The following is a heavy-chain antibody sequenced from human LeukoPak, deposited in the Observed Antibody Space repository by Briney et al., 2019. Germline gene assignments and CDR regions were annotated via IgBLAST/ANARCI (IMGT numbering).Heavy chain of an antibody. CDR3: ARGGVVIFDYFDY. Sequence: GGSLRLSCAASGSTFSSYAMHWVRQAPGKGLEWVAVISYDGSNKYYADSVKGRFTISRDNSKNTLYLQMNSLRAEDTAVYYCARGGVVIFDYFDYWGQGTLVTVSS. J-gene: IGHJ4*02. V-gene: IGHV3-30*04. D-gene: IGHD3-3*01. CDR2: ISYDGSNK. CDR1: GSTFSSYA.